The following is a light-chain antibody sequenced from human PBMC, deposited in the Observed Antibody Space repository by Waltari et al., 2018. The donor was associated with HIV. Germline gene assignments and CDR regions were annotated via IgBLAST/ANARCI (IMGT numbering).Light chain of an antibody. CDR1: SSDVGGYKH. V-gene: IGLV2-8*01. CDR2: EVS. Sequence: QSALTQPPSASGSPGQSVTMSCTGTSSDVGGYKHVSWYQQHPGKAPKLMIYEVSKRPSGVPFRFSGSKSGNTASMTVSGLQADDDADYYCSSYGVSNKRVVVGGGTKLTVL. J-gene: IGLJ2*01. CDR3: SSYGVSNKRVV.